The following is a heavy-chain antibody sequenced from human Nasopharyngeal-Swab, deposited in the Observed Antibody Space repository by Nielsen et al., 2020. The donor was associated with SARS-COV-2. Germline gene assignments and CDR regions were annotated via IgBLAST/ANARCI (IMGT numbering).Heavy chain of an antibody. CDR3: ARVIYESSAYYAGVSVRRGKYYGMDV. CDR1: GGSFSGYY. V-gene: IGHV4-34*01. Sequence: SETLSLTCAVYGGSFSGYYWSWIRQPPGKGLDWIGEINHTGSTTYNPSLKSRVTISVDTSKNQFSLKLSSVTAADTAVYYCARVIYESSAYYAGVSVRRGKYYGMDVWGQGTTVTVSS. J-gene: IGHJ6*02. CDR2: INHTGST. D-gene: IGHD3-22*01.